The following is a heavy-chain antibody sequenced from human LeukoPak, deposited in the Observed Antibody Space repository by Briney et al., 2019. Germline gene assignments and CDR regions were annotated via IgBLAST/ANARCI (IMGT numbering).Heavy chain of an antibody. V-gene: IGHV4-59*01. Sequence: PSETLSLTCTVPGGSISSYYWSWIRQPPGKGLEWIGDIYYSGSTNYNPSLKSRVTISLDTSKNQFSLKLSSVTAADTAVYYCARRHYYDSSGSYWYFDIWGRGTLVTVSS. CDR3: ARRHYYDSSGSYWYFDI. J-gene: IGHJ2*01. CDR1: GGSISSYY. D-gene: IGHD3-22*01. CDR2: IYYSGST.